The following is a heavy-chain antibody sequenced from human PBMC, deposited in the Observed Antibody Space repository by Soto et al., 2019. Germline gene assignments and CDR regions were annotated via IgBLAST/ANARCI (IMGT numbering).Heavy chain of an antibody. Sequence: GGSLRLSCAASGFPFSSYWMHWVRQAPGKGLVWVSRINSDGGSATYADSLKGRFTISRDNARNTLYLQMNSLRAEDTAVYYCTRARTRNWFDPWGQGTLVTVSS. CDR1: GFPFSSYW. D-gene: IGHD2-2*01. J-gene: IGHJ5*02. V-gene: IGHV3-74*01. CDR3: TRARTRNWFDP. CDR2: INSDGGSA.